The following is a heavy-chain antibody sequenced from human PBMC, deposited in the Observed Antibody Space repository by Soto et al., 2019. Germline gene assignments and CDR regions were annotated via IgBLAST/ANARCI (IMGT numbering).Heavy chain of an antibody. CDR1: GFTFSSYA. J-gene: IGHJ4*02. V-gene: IGHV3-30-3*01. D-gene: IGHD6-13*01. CDR2: LSYDGSNK. Sequence: PGGSLRLSCAASGFTFSSYAMHWVRQAPGKGLEWVAVLSYDGSNKFYADSVKGRFTISRDNSKNTLYLQMNSLRAEDTAVYYCARGQTPYSSSWYYFDYWGQGTLVTVSS. CDR3: ARGQTPYSSSWYYFDY.